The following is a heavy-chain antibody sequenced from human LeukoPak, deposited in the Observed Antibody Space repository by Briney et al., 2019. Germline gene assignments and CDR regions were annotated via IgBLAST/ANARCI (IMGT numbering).Heavy chain of an antibody. J-gene: IGHJ3*02. V-gene: IGHV1-46*01. CDR2: INPSGGST. D-gene: IGHD3-22*01. CDR1: GYTFTSYY. Sequence: ASVKVSCTASGYTFTSYYMHWVRQAPGQGLEWMGIINPSGGSTSYTQKFQGRVTMTRDTSTSTLYMELSSLRAEDTAVFYCARSYYERDAFDIWGQGTKVTVSS. CDR3: ARSYYERDAFDI.